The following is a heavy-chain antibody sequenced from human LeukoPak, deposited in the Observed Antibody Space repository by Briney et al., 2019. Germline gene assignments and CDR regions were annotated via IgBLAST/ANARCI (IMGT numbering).Heavy chain of an antibody. V-gene: IGHV1-8*01. J-gene: IGHJ5*02. Sequence: ASVKVSCKASGYTFTSYDINWVRQATGQGHERMGWMNPNRGNTGYAQKFQGRVTRTRNTSISTAYMELRSLRSEDTAVYYCARGWYYYDSSGYPRWFDPWGQGTLVTVSS. CDR1: GYTFTSYD. CDR3: ARGWYYYDSSGYPRWFDP. D-gene: IGHD3-22*01. CDR2: MNPNRGNT.